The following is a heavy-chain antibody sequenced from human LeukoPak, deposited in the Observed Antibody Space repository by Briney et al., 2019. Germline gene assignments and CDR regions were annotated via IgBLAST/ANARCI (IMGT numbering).Heavy chain of an antibody. CDR2: IYYSGST. Sequence: SETLSLTCTVSGGSISSGDYYWSWIRQPPGKGLEWIGYIYYSGSTYYNPSLKSRVTISVDTSKNQFSLKLSSVTAADTAVYYCARGSSGSYYGSHNWFDPWGQGTLVTVSS. CDR1: GGSISSGDYY. CDR3: ARGSSGSYYGSHNWFDP. D-gene: IGHD1-26*01. V-gene: IGHV4-30-4*01. J-gene: IGHJ5*02.